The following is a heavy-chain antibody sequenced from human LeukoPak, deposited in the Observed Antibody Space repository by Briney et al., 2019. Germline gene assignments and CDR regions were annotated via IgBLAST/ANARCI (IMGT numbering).Heavy chain of an antibody. CDR1: GFSFSSYN. J-gene: IGHJ4*02. Sequence: GGSLRLSCAASGFSFSSYNMNWVRQTPGKGLEWVSSITSSSTYTFYADSVEGRFTISRDNARNSLYLQMNSLRAEDTAVYYCASQGSGYDSPIDHWGQGTLVTVSS. D-gene: IGHD5-12*01. V-gene: IGHV3-21*01. CDR2: ITSSSTYT. CDR3: ASQGSGYDSPIDH.